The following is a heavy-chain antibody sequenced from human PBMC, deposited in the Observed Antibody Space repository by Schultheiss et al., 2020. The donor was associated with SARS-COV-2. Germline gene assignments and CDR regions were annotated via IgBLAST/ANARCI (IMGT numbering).Heavy chain of an antibody. V-gene: IGHV4-34*01. D-gene: IGHD2-8*02. CDR1: GGSFSGYY. CDR2: INHSGST. J-gene: IGHJ6*02. Sequence: SETLSLTCAVYGGSFSGYYWSWIRQPPGKGLEWIGEINHSGSTNYNPSLKSRVTISVDTSKNQFSLKLSSVTAADTAVYYCARGHRYCTGGVCYYYYGMDVWGQGTTVTVSS. CDR3: ARGHRYCTGGVCYYYYGMDV.